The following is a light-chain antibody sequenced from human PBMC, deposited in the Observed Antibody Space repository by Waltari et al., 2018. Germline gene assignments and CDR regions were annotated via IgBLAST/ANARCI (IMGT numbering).Light chain of an antibody. CDR1: XXXXXXXXX. V-gene: IGLV2-11*01. CDR2: DVS. J-gene: IGLJ3*02. CDR3: CSYAGSYTFWV. Sequence: QSALTQPRSVSGSPGXXVTISCTXXXXXXXXXXXXXXYQQHPGKAPKLMIYDVSKRPSGVPDRFSGSKAGNTASLTISGLQAEDEADYYCCSYAGSYTFWVFGGGTKLTVL.